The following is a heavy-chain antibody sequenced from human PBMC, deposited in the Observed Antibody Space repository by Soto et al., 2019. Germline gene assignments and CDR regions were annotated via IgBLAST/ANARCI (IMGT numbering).Heavy chain of an antibody. CDR2: MNPNSGNT. J-gene: IGHJ3*02. CDR3: ARTYSVAVAGHDAFDI. V-gene: IGHV1-8*01. D-gene: IGHD6-19*01. Sequence: ASVKVSCKASGYTFTSYDINWVRQATGQGLEWMGWMNPNSGNTGYAQKFQGRVTMTRNTSISTAYMELSSLRSEDTAVYYCARTYSVAVAGHDAFDIWGQGTMVTVSS. CDR1: GYTFTSYD.